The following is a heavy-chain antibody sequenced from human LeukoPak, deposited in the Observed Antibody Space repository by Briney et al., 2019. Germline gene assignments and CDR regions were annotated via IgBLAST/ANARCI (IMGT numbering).Heavy chain of an antibody. D-gene: IGHD6-13*01. J-gene: IGHJ4*02. V-gene: IGHV3-23*01. CDR2: IGGSADSA. CDR3: AKFIAAPFYFDY. CDR1: GFTFSIYA. Sequence: GGSLRLSCAASGFTFSIYAMNWVRQAPGKGLEWVSVIGGSADSADYADSVKGRFTISRDDSKNTLYLQMISLRSEDTAVYYCAKFIAAPFYFDYWGQGTLVTVSS.